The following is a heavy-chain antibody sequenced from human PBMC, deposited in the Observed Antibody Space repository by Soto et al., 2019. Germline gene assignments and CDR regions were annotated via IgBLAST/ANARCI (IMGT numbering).Heavy chain of an antibody. Sequence: QVRLVQSGAEVKKPGSSVKVSCKYSGVTFKTESINWLRQAPGPGLEWMGNILPAFGTADYAPKFQGRVTIPADQATTTAYMELSSLTSQDTAFYFCARGKEYGGNSDAFDIWGQGTLVTVSS. J-gene: IGHJ3*02. CDR1: GVTFKTES. CDR3: ARGKEYGGNSDAFDI. V-gene: IGHV1-69*13. CDR2: ILPAFGTA. D-gene: IGHD2-21*02.